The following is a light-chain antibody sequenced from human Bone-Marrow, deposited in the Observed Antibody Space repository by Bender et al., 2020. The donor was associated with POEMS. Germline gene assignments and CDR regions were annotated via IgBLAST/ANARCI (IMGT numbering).Light chain of an antibody. J-gene: IGLJ2*01. CDR1: DLGDKY. Sequence: SYEVTQPPSVSVSPGQTASITCSGDDLGDKYVAWYQQKPGQSPVLVIYQDTKRPSGIPERFSGSNSGKTATLTISGTQARDEADYYCQAWDTYSVIFGGGTKLTVL. CDR3: QAWDTYSVI. V-gene: IGLV3-1*01. CDR2: QDT.